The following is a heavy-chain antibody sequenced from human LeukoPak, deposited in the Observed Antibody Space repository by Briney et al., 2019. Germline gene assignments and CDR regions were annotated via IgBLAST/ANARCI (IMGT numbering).Heavy chain of an antibody. V-gene: IGHV1-46*01. D-gene: IGHD3-9*01. CDR2: ITPTGGST. J-gene: IGHJ5*02. Sequence: ASVEVSCKASGGTFSSYAISWVRQAPGQGLEWMGMITPTGGSTSYAQKFQGRVTMTRDMSTSTVYMELSSLRSQDTAVYYCASGGLRYFSRFDPWGQGTLVTVSS. CDR3: ASGGLRYFSRFDP. CDR1: GGTFSSYA.